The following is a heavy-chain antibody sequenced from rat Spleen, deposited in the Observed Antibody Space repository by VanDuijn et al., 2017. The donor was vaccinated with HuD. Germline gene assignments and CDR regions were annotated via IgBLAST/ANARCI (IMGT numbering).Heavy chain of an antibody. CDR3: TRSLGDY. V-gene: IGHV2-1*01. D-gene: IGHD5-1*01. J-gene: IGHJ2*01. CDR2: IWGDGST. CDR1: GFSLTSNS. Sequence: QVQLKESGPGLVQPSQTLSLTCTVSGFSLTSNSVHWVRQPPGKGLEWMGGIWGDGSTDYNSALKSRLSISRDTSKGQVFLKMNSLQTDNTAIYFCTRSLGDYWGQGVMVTVSS.